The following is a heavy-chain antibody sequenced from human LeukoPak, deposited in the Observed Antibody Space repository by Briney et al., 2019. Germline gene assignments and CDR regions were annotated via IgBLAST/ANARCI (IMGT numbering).Heavy chain of an antibody. V-gene: IGHV4-61*02. CDR3: ARDAATTSYFDY. D-gene: IGHD4-17*01. CDR2: IYTNGST. Sequence: PSETLSLTCTVSGGSISSGSYYWSWIRQPAGKGLEWIGRIYTNGSTNYNPSLKSRVTISVDTSKNQFSLKLSSVTAADTAVYYCARDAATTSYFDYWGQGTLVTVSS. CDR1: GGSISSGSYY. J-gene: IGHJ4*02.